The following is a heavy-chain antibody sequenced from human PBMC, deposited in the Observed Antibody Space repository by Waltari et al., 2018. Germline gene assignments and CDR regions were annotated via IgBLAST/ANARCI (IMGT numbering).Heavy chain of an antibody. V-gene: IGHV3-7*01. J-gene: IGHJ3*02. CDR1: GFTLRSYW. CDR3: ARDQWFAFDI. D-gene: IGHD3-22*01. CDR2: IKKDGIEE. Sequence: EVQLVESGGGLVQPGGSLRLSCAASGFTLRSYWMSWVRQAPGKGLEWVANIKKDGIEEYYVDSVRGRFTISRDNAKNSLYLQMNSLRPEDTAVYYCARDQWFAFDIWGQGTMVTVSS.